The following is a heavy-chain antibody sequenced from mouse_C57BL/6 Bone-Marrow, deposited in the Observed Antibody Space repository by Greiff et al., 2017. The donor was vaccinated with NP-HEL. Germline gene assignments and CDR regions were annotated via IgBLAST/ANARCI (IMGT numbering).Heavy chain of an antibody. J-gene: IGHJ3*01. Sequence: VQLQQSGAELVRPGASVKLSCTASGFNIKDDYMHWVQQRPEQGLEWIGWIDPENGDTEYASKFQGKATITADTSSNTAYLQLSSLTSEDTTVYYCTAYDCYYHAWFAYWGQGTLVTVSA. CDR3: TAYDCYYHAWFAY. D-gene: IGHD2-3*01. CDR1: GFNIKDDY. CDR2: IDPENGDT. V-gene: IGHV14-4*01.